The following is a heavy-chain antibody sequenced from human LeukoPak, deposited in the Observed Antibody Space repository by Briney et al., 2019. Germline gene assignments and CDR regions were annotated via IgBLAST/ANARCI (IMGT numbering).Heavy chain of an antibody. D-gene: IGHD3-10*01. CDR2: ISSSGSTI. V-gene: IGHV3-48*04. Sequence: GGSLRLSCEGSGFTFSSFTMNWVRQAPGKGLEWVSYISSSGSTIYYADSVKGRFTISRDNAKNSLYLQMNSLRAEDTAVYYCARDLRGYFDYWGQGTLVTVSS. CDR3: ARDLRGYFDY. J-gene: IGHJ4*02. CDR1: GFTFSSFT.